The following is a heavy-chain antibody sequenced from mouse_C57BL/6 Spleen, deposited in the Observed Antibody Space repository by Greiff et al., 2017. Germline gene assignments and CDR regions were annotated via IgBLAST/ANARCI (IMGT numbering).Heavy chain of an antibody. CDR3: ATGFAY. V-gene: IGHV1-50*01. J-gene: IGHJ3*01. Sequence: QVQLQQPGAELVKPGASVKLSCKASGYTFTSYWMQWVKQRPGQGLEWIGEIDPSDSYTNYNQKFKGKATLTVDTSSSTAYMQLRSLTSEDSAVYCCATGFAYWGQGTLVTVSA. CDR1: GYTFTSYW. CDR2: IDPSDSYT.